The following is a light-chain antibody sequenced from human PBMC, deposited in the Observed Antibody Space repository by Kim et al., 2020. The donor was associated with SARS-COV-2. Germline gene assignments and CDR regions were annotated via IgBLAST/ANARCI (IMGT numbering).Light chain of an antibody. CDR1: QSVSNY. Sequence: EIVLTQSPDTLSLSPGERATFSCRASQSVSNYLAWYQQKPGQAPRLLIHGASTRATGIPDRFSGSGSGTDFALTITILAPEDFAVYYCQYETSPLTFGGGTKVDIK. CDR2: GAS. J-gene: IGKJ4*01. V-gene: IGKV3-20*01. CDR3: QYETSPLT.